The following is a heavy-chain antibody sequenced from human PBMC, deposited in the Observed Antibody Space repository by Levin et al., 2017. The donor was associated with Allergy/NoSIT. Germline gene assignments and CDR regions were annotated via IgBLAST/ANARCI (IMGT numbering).Heavy chain of an antibody. CDR1: GHSISSGYY. CDR2: MFHSGTT. V-gene: IGHV4-38-2*01. Sequence: SETLSLTCAVSGHSISSGYYWGWIRQPPGKGLEWIGSMFHSGTTYYNPSLKSRVSISVDTSKNQFSLKLSSVTAADTAVYYCARIVEQWLDPHYFDYWGQGTLVTVSS. CDR3: ARIVEQWLDPHYFDY. J-gene: IGHJ4*02. D-gene: IGHD6-19*01.